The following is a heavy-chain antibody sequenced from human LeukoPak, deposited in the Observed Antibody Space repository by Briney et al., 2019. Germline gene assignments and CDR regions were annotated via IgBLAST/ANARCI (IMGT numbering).Heavy chain of an antibody. CDR2: INPSGGET. CDR1: GYILSSYN. Sequence: AAVKGSCKASGYILSSYNMHWVRQAPGQGREWLGIINPSGGETKYAQKCQGRVTLTRDKSTRTVYMELSSLTSDDTAVYYCARTYCAEDCSIRYFDYWGQGTLVPVSS. V-gene: IGHV1-46*01. CDR3: ARTYCAEDCSIRYFDY. J-gene: IGHJ4*02. D-gene: IGHD2-21*02.